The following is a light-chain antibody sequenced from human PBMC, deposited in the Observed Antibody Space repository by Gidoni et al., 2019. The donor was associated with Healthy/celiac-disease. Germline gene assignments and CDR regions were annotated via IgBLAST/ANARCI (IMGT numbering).Light chain of an antibody. Sequence: DIQLTQSPSFLSASVGDRVTITCRASKGISSYLAWYQQKPGKAPKLRIYAASTLQSGVPSRFSGSGSGTEFTLTISSLQPEDFATYYCQQLNSYPPRFTFGPGTKVDIK. CDR2: AAS. V-gene: IGKV1-9*01. J-gene: IGKJ3*01. CDR3: QQLNSYPPRFT. CDR1: KGISSY.